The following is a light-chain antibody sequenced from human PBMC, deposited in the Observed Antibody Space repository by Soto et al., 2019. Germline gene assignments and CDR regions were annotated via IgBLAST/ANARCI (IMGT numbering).Light chain of an antibody. CDR3: QQYNNWPQT. J-gene: IGKJ1*01. CDR2: GAS. V-gene: IGKV3-15*01. Sequence: EIVMTQSPATLSVSPGERATLSCRASQSLSSNLAWFQQKPGQAPRLLIYGASTRAAGIPARFSGSGSGAEFTLNISSLQSEDFAVYYCQQYNNWPQTFGQGTKVEIK. CDR1: QSLSSN.